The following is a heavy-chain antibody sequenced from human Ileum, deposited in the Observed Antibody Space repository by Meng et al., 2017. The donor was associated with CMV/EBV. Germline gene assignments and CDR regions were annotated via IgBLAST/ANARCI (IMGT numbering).Heavy chain of an antibody. CDR1: GDSISRGDYY. CDR2: IYYSGST. V-gene: IGHV4-30-4*08. Sequence: SETLSLTCTVSGDSISRGDYYWSWIRQPPGKGLEWIGYIYYSGSTYYNPSLKSRVIMSADTSKNQFSLRLSSVTAADTAVYYCARVVIPPTITNLVCFDPWGQGTLVTVSS. J-gene: IGHJ5*02. CDR3: ARVVIPPTITNLVCFDP. D-gene: IGHD3-16*02.